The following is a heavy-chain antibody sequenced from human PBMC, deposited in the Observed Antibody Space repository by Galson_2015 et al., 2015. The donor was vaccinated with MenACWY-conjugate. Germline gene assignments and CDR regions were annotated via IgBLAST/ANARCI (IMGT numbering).Heavy chain of an antibody. CDR1: GYTFTSYA. J-gene: IGHJ6*02. V-gene: IGHV7-4-1*02. Sequence: SVKVSCKASGYTFTSYAMNWVRQAPGQGLEWMGWINTNTGNPTYAQGFTGRFVFSLDTSVSTAYLQISSLKAEDTAVYYCAQNLVVPAAGNVPYYYYGMDVWGQGTTVTVSS. CDR3: AQNLVVPAAGNVPYYYYGMDV. D-gene: IGHD2-2*01. CDR2: INTNTGNP.